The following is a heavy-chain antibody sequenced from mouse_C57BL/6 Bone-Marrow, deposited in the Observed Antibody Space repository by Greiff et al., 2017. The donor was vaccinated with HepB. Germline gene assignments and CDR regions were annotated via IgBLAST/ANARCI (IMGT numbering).Heavy chain of an antibody. D-gene: IGHD1-1*01. CDR3: TVLRFDY. CDR1: GFIIKDDY. J-gene: IGHJ2*01. V-gene: IGHV14-4*01. Sequence: VQLQQSGAELVRPGASVKLSCTASGFIIKDDYMHWVKQRPEQGLEWIGWIDPENGDTEYASKFQGKATITADTSSNTAYLQLSSLTSEDTAVYYCTVLRFDYWGQGTTLTVSS. CDR2: IDPENGDT.